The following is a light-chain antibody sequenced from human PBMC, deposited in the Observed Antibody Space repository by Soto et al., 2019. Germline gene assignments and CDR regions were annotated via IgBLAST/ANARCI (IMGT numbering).Light chain of an antibody. Sequence: EIVLTQSPATLSLSPGERATLSCRASQSVSTFLAWYQQKPGQAPRLLIYDASNRATGIPARFSGGGSGTGFTLTISSLEPEDFAVYYCQQRSNWPLTFGGGTKVDIK. J-gene: IGKJ4*01. CDR2: DAS. CDR1: QSVSTF. V-gene: IGKV3-11*01. CDR3: QQRSNWPLT.